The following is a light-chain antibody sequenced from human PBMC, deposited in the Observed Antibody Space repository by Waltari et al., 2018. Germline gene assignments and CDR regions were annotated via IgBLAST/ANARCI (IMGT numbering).Light chain of an antibody. CDR2: WAS. V-gene: IGKV4-1*01. CDR3: QQYYTPPFT. CDR1: RSLLYSSINKNY. J-gene: IGKJ4*01. Sequence: DIVMTQSPDSLAVSLGERATINCKSSRSLLYSSINKNYLAWYQQKPGQTPKLLFSWASTRESGVPDRFSGSGSGTDFTLTISSLQATDVAVYYCQQYYTPPFTFGGGTQVEIK.